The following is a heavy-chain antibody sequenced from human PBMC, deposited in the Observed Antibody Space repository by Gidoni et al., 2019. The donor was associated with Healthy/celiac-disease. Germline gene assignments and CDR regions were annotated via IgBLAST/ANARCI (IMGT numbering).Heavy chain of an antibody. V-gene: IGHV1-2*02. CDR1: GYTFTGYY. CDR3: ARDAYYYGFGVFGMDV. CDR2: INPNSGGT. Sequence: QVQLVQSGAEVKKPGASVTVSCKASGYTFTGYYMHWVRQAPGQGLEWMGWINPNSGGTNYAQKFQGRVTMTRDTSISTAYMELSRLRSDDTAVYYCARDAYYYGFGVFGMDVWGQGTTVTVSS. J-gene: IGHJ6*02. D-gene: IGHD3-10*01.